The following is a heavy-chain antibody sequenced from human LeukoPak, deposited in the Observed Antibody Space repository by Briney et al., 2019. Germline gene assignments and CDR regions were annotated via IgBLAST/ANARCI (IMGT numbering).Heavy chain of an antibody. D-gene: IGHD3-22*01. J-gene: IGHJ4*02. CDR1: GFTFSSYA. Sequence: GGSLRLSCAASGFTFSSYAMSWVRQAPGKGLEWVSAISGSGGSTYYADSVKGRFTISRDNSKNTLYLQMSSLRAEDTAVYYCARSSRITMIVVVIKGILQPVDYWGQGTLVTVSS. V-gene: IGHV3-23*01. CDR2: ISGSGGST. CDR3: ARSSRITMIVVVIKGILQPVDY.